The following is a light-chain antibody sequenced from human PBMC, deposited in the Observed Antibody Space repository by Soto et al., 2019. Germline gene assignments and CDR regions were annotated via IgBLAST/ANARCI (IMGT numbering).Light chain of an antibody. CDR1: QSVNSDY. J-gene: IGKJ5*01. V-gene: IGKV3-20*01. Sequence: EIVLTQSPGTLSFSPGERATLSCRASQSVNSDYLAWFQPKPGQAPRLLIYGASTRTTGIPDRFSGSGSGTDFTLTIGRLEPGDFAVYYCLHYGGSPLTFGQGTRLEIK. CDR3: LHYGGSPLT. CDR2: GAS.